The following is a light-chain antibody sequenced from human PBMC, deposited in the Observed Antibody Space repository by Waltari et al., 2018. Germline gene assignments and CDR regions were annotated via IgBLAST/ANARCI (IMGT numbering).Light chain of an antibody. Sequence: DIQMTQSPSTLSASVGDIVTLTCRASQSISTWLAWYQQKPGRAPKLLIYKASSLESGVPSRFSGSGSGTECTLTISSLQPDDFATYYCQQYSSFPRTFGQGTKVEIK. J-gene: IGKJ1*01. CDR2: KAS. CDR3: QQYSSFPRT. V-gene: IGKV1-5*03. CDR1: QSISTW.